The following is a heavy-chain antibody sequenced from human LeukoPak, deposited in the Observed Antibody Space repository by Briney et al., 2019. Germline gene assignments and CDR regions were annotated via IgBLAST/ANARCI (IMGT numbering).Heavy chain of an antibody. J-gene: IGHJ6*02. CDR1: GYTFTSYY. Sequence: ASVKVSCKASGYTFTSYYMHWVRQVPGQGLEWMGIINLSGDSTSYAQKFQGRVTMTRDTSTSTIYMELSNLRSEDTAVYYCARDGSQRYSWRNYYYYYGMDVWGQGTTVTVSS. D-gene: IGHD5-18*01. V-gene: IGHV1-46*01. CDR2: INLSGDST. CDR3: ARDGSQRYSWRNYYYYYGMDV.